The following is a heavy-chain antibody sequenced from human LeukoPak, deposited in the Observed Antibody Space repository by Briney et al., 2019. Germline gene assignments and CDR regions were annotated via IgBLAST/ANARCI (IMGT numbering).Heavy chain of an antibody. D-gene: IGHD1-14*01. V-gene: IGHV1-18*01. CDR1: GYTVTNFG. CDR2: VSTYNGNT. CDR3: ARDIHPGLTDLASCCFDY. Sequence: ASVTVSCKASGYTVTNFGLTRVRQAPGQGLEWMGWVSTYNGNTDYAQKFRGRITMATDTSTSTAYMELRSLTSDDTAVYYCARDIHPGLTDLASCCFDYWGQGTLVTVSS. J-gene: IGHJ4*02.